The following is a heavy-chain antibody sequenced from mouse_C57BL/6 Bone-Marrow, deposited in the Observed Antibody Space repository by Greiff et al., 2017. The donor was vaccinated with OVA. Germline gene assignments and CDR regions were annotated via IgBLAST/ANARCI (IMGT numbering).Heavy chain of an antibody. CDR2: ISSGGSYT. J-gene: IGHJ3*01. D-gene: IGHD2-4*01. CDR3: ARHEGLRRFAY. CDR1: GFTFSSYG. Sequence: EVQGVESGGDLVKPGGSLKLSCAASGFTFSSYGMSWVRQTPDKRLEWVATISSGGSYTYYPDSGKGRFTISRDNAKNTLYLQMSSLKSEDTAMYYCARHEGLRRFAYWGQGTLVTVSA. V-gene: IGHV5-6*01.